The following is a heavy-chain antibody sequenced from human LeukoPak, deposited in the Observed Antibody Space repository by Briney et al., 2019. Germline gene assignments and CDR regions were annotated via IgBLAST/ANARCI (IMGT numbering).Heavy chain of an antibody. J-gene: IGHJ4*02. D-gene: IGHD2-2*02. CDR3: VREIYRFDY. V-gene: IGHV1-2*02. CDR2: IRPHSSIT. Sequence: RASVKLSCKASGYTFNAYFLHWVRQAPGQGLEWMGWIRPHSSITNYTQNFQGRVTMPGDTSINTVYLSVSGLRSDDTAVTYCVREIYRFDYWGQGTLVIVSS. CDR1: GYTFNAYF.